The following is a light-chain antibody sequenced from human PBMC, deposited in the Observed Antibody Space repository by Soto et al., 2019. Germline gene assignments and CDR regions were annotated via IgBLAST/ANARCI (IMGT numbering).Light chain of an antibody. Sequence: EIVLTQSPGTLSLSPGERATLSCRASQSVSSSYLTWYQQKPGQAPRLLIYGASTRATSIPARFSGSGSGTNFTLTISILQPDDFATYYCQQYNSYWTFGQGTKVDIK. CDR1: QSVSSSY. CDR3: QQYNSYWT. V-gene: IGKV3-20*01. J-gene: IGKJ1*01. CDR2: GAS.